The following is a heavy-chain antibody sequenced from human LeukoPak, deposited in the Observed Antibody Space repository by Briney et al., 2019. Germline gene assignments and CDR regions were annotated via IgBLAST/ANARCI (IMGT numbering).Heavy chain of an antibody. CDR1: GFTFSSYW. CDR2: INQDGSGR. D-gene: IGHD6-13*01. CDR3: ARDKAPAVSDI. J-gene: IGHJ3*02. Sequence: GGSLRLSCAASGFTFSSYWMNWVRQAPGKGLGWVANINQDGSGRYYVDSVKGRFTISRDNAKNSLYLQMSSLRAEDTAVYYCARDKAPAVSDIWGLGTMVTVSS. V-gene: IGHV3-7*01.